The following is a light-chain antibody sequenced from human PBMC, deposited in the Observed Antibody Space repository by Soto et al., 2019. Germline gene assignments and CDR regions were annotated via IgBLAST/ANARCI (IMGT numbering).Light chain of an antibody. CDR2: GAS. CDR3: QQSYSTPLA. J-gene: IGKJ4*01. CDR1: QSISSS. Sequence: EIVMTQSPAILSVSPGEGATLSCRASQSISSSLAWYQQRPGQAPRLLIYGASTRATGIPARFSGSGSGTEFTLTISSLQSEDFATYYCQQSYSTPLAFGGGTKVEIK. V-gene: IGKV3-15*01.